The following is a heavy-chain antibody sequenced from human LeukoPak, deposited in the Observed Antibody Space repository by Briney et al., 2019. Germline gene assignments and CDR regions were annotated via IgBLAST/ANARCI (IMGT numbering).Heavy chain of an antibody. Sequence: GGSLRLSCAASGFSFNYAWMSRVRQAPGKGLEWVGRIRSKTDGGTTDYAAPVKGRFTISRDDSKNTLYLQMNSLKTEDTAVYYCTTGMAPEPFDYWGQGTLVTVSS. CDR3: TTGMAPEPFDY. D-gene: IGHD1-14*01. CDR2: IRSKTDGGTT. V-gene: IGHV3-15*01. J-gene: IGHJ4*02. CDR1: GFSFNYAW.